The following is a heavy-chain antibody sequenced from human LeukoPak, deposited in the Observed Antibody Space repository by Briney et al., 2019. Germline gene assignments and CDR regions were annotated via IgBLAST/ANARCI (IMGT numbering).Heavy chain of an antibody. CDR3: ARDRRQTLPD. CDR1: GFIFSSYA. CDR2: ISSSGDTI. J-gene: IGHJ4*02. D-gene: IGHD2-15*01. Sequence: GSLRLSCAASGFIFSSYAINWVRQAPGKGLEWVSYISSSGDTIYYADSVKGRFTVSRDNAKNSLYLQMSSLRADDTALYYCARDRRQTLPDWGQGTLVTVSS. V-gene: IGHV3-48*01.